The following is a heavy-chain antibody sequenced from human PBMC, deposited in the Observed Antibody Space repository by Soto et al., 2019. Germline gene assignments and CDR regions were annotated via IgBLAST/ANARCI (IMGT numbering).Heavy chain of an antibody. J-gene: IGHJ4*02. Sequence: GGSLRLSCAASGFTFSSYGMHWVRQAPGKGLEWVAVISYDGSNKYYADSVKGRFTISRDNSKNTLYLQMNSLRAEDTAVYYCAKDLPLKEEVAAAGGYWGQGTLVTVSS. D-gene: IGHD6-13*01. CDR1: GFTFSSYG. CDR2: ISYDGSNK. V-gene: IGHV3-30*18. CDR3: AKDLPLKEEVAAAGGY.